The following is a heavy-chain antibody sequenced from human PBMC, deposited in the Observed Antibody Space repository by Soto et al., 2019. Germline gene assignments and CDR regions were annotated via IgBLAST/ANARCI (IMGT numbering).Heavy chain of an antibody. D-gene: IGHD2-15*01. CDR3: ARDLDQGCSGGSCYSTGAFDI. CDR2: IKEDGNEK. Sequence: GGSLRLSCAASGFTFSRYWMSWVRQAPGKGLEWVANIKEDGNEKYYVDSVKGRFTISRDNAKNSLYLQMNSLRAEDTAVYYCARDLDQGCSGGSCYSTGAFDIWGQGTVVTVSS. J-gene: IGHJ3*02. V-gene: IGHV3-7*01. CDR1: GFTFSRYW.